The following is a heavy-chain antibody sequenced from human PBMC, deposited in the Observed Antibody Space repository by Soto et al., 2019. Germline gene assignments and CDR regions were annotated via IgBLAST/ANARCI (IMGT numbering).Heavy chain of an antibody. D-gene: IGHD3-3*01. V-gene: IGHV3-48*01. CDR1: RITLSRYS. Sequence: LKLACGASRITLSRYSINCVRQAPGKGLEWVSYISSSSSTIYYADSVKGRFTISRDNAKNSLYLQMNSLGAEDTAVYYCARDIRVVFDPWGQGTLVTVSS. CDR2: ISSSSSTI. J-gene: IGHJ5*02. CDR3: ARDIRVVFDP.